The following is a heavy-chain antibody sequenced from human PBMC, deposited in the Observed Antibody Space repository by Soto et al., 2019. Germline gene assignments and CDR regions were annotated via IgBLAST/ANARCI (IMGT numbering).Heavy chain of an antibody. J-gene: IGHJ5*02. D-gene: IGHD2-15*01. CDR1: GGSISSDDYF. V-gene: IGHV4-30-4*01. CDR3: ARDLAYCASGSCYAKWGS. CDR2: MYYSGT. Sequence: SETLSLTCTVSGGSISSDDYFWSWIRQPPGKGLEWIGFMYYSGTYYNPSLKSRATISVDTSKNQFSLKLTSVSAADTAVYYCARDLAYCASGSCYAKWGSWGQGTLVTVSS.